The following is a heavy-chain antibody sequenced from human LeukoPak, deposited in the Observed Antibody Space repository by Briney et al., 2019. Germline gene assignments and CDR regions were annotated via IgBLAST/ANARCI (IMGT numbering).Heavy chain of an antibody. Sequence: SVKVSCKASGGTFSSYAISWVRQAPGQGLEWMGGIIPIFGTANYAQKFQGRVTITADESTSTAYMELSSLRSEDTAVHYCASGSSWYGGNDYWGQGTLVTVSS. CDR1: GGTFSSYA. D-gene: IGHD6-13*01. CDR3: ASGSSWYGGNDY. J-gene: IGHJ4*02. CDR2: IIPIFGTA. V-gene: IGHV1-69*13.